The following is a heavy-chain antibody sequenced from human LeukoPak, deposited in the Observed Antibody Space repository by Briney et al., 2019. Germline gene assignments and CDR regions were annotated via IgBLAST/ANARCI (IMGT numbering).Heavy chain of an antibody. CDR1: GFVFNFFD. V-gene: IGHV3-23*01. Sequence: GGSLRLSCAASGFVFNFFDMSWARQAPGKGPEWVSVINGRGEGTTHYADPVNGRFTISRDNSKNTLYLQMNDLRAGDTALYYCAKGGWLDDWGQGTQVTVSS. D-gene: IGHD6-19*01. CDR3: AKGGWLDD. CDR2: INGRGEGTT. J-gene: IGHJ4*02.